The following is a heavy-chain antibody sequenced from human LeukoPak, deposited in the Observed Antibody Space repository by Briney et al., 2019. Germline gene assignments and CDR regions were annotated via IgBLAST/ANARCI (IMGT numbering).Heavy chain of an antibody. J-gene: IGHJ4*02. Sequence: GGSLRLSCAASGFTFNNYAMSWVRQAPGKGLEWVSVISGSGGSTYYVDSVKGRFTISRDNAKNSLYLQMNSLRAEDTAVYYCARDFGMATIWGQGTLVTVSS. V-gene: IGHV3-23*01. CDR3: ARDFGMATI. CDR1: GFTFNNYA. CDR2: ISGSGGST. D-gene: IGHD5-24*01.